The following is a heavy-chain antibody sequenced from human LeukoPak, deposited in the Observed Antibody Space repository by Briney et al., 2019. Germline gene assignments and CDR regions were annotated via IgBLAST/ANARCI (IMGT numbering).Heavy chain of an antibody. D-gene: IGHD6-13*01. V-gene: IGHV4-39*01. Sequence: SETLSLTCTVSGGSISSSSYYWGWIRQPPGKGLEWIGSIYYSGSTHYNPSLKSRVTISVDTSKNQFSLKLRSVTAADTAVYYRARGIRSSSWYRPVDYWGQGTLVTVSS. CDR1: GGSISSSSYY. J-gene: IGHJ4*02. CDR2: IYYSGST. CDR3: ARGIRSSSWYRPVDY.